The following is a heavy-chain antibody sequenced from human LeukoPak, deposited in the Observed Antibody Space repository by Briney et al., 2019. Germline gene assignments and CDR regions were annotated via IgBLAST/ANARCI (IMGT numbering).Heavy chain of an antibody. CDR3: ARGSSGWYVNYFDY. CDR1: GGSISSSSYY. Sequence: SETLSLTCTVSGGSISSSSYYWGWIRQPPGKGLEWIGEINHSGSTNYNPSLKSRVTISVDTSKNQFSLKLSSVTAADTAVYYCARGSSGWYVNYFDYWGQGTLVTVSS. D-gene: IGHD6-19*01. V-gene: IGHV4-39*07. CDR2: INHSGST. J-gene: IGHJ4*02.